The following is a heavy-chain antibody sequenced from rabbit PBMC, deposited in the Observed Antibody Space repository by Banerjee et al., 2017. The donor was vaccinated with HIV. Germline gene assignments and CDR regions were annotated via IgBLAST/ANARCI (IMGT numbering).Heavy chain of an antibody. J-gene: IGHJ4*01. CDR3: ARMATDDYIFNF. D-gene: IGHD1-1*01. V-gene: IGHV1S40*01. CDR1: GFDFSSNYV. CDR2: IWLFSTDNT. Sequence: QSLEESGGDLVKPGASLTLTCTASGFDFSSNYVMCWVRQAPGKGLEWIACIWLFSTDNTWYASWAKGRFTISKTSSTTVTLQIIILTAADTATYFCARMATDDYIFNFWGPGTLVTVS.